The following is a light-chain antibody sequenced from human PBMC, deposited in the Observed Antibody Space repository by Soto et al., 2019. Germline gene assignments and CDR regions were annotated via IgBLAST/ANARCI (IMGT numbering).Light chain of an antibody. CDR3: QHYDSSQTT. CDR1: QSVSGVY. Sequence: EIVLTQSPDTLSLSPGEGATLSCRASQSVSGVYLAWYHKKPGQAPRLLIYGATSTATGIPDRFSGSGSGTDFTLTITGLELADFGVYFCQHYDSSQTTLGQGTRLEIK. CDR2: GAT. J-gene: IGKJ5*01. V-gene: IGKV3-20*01.